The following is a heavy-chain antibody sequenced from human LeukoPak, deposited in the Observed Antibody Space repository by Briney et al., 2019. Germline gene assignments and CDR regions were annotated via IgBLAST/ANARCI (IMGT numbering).Heavy chain of an antibody. Sequence: GGSLRLSCAASGFTFRSYWISWVRQAPGKGLEWVAVIWYDGRNKYYVGSVKGRFTISRDNSKNTVYLQMNSLRAEDTAVYFCARDLSIAVFDYWGQGTLVTVSS. J-gene: IGHJ4*02. V-gene: IGHV3-33*08. D-gene: IGHD6-19*01. CDR3: ARDLSIAVFDY. CDR2: IWYDGRNK. CDR1: GFTFRSYW.